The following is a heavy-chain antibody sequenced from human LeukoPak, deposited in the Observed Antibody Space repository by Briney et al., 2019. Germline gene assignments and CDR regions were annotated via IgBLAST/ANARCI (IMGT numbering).Heavy chain of an antibody. J-gene: IGHJ4*02. CDR3: ARPGYCSGGSCYLSYDY. V-gene: IGHV3-7*01. Sequence: GGSLRLSCAASGFTFSSYAMSWVRQAPGKGLEWVANIKQDGSEKYYVDSVKGRFTISRDNAKNSLYLQMNSLRAEDTAVYYCARPGYCSGGSCYLSYDYWGQGTLVTVSS. CDR2: IKQDGSEK. D-gene: IGHD2-15*01. CDR1: GFTFSSYA.